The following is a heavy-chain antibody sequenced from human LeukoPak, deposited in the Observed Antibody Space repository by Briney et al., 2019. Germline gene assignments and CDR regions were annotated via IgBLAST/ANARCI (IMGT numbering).Heavy chain of an antibody. J-gene: IGHJ4*02. V-gene: IGHV4-34*01. CDR3: ARLSADSSSSRGFDY. D-gene: IGHD2-2*01. Sequence: PSETLSLTCTVFGGSFTDYFWTWIRHSPGKGLEWIGEINDYTGDSKYNPSLNSRVSISLEKSKNQLSLELRSVTAADTAVYYCARLSADSSSSRGFDYWGQGTLVTVSS. CDR1: GGSFTDYF. CDR2: INDYTGDS.